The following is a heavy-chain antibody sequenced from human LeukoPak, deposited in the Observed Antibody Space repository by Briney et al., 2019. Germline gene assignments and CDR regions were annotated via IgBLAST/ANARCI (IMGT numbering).Heavy chain of an antibody. D-gene: IGHD1-26*01. J-gene: IGHJ4*02. Sequence: GESLKISCNGSGYSFTTYWIAWVRQMPRRGLEWMGIISPDDSDIRYSPSFQGHVTISADKSISTAYLQWSSLQASDTAMYYCARHEGSGSYYSYWGQGTLVTVSS. CDR1: GYSFTTYW. V-gene: IGHV5-51*01. CDR3: ARHEGSGSYYSY. CDR2: ISPDDSDI.